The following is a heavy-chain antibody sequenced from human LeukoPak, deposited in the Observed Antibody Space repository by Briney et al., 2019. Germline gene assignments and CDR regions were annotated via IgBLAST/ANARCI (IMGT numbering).Heavy chain of an antibody. V-gene: IGHV2-5*01. CDR1: GFSLSISGVG. CDR3: AHRPIAAAGTKVFDP. Sequence: SGPTLVNPTQTLTLTCTFSGFSLSISGVGVGWIRQPPGKALEWLALIYWNDDKRYSPSLKSRLTITKDTSKNQVVLTMTNMDPVDTATYYCAHRPIAAAGTKVFDPWGQGTLVTVSS. J-gene: IGHJ5*02. CDR2: IYWNDDK. D-gene: IGHD6-13*01.